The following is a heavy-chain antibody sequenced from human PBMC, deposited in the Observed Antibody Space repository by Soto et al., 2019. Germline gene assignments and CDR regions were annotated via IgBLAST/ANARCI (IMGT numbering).Heavy chain of an antibody. J-gene: IGHJ5*02. CDR1: GCSISSGGYS. CDR3: ARFDYGDFRNWFDP. Sequence: LCLTCTVSGCSISSGGYSLSWIRQYPGKGLECIGYIYFTGTTYYSPSLKSRVTISVDTSKNQFSLKLSSVTAADTAVYYCARFDYGDFRNWFDPWGQGTLVTVSS. D-gene: IGHD4-17*01. CDR2: IYFTGTT. V-gene: IGHV4-31*03.